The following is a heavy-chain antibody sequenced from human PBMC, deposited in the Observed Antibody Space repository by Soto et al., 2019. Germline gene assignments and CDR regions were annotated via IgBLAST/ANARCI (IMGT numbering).Heavy chain of an antibody. Sequence: QVQLQASGPGLVKPSQTLSLTCTVSGGSVSSGSYYWSWIRQPPGKGLEWIGYIHSGGNIYYNPSLKSRFTISADTSKNQFSLKLSSVTAADTAVYYCARLDGDNYWYFDLWGRGTLVTVSS. D-gene: IGHD4-17*01. CDR3: ARLDGDNYWYFDL. CDR1: GGSVSSGSYY. J-gene: IGHJ2*01. CDR2: IHSGGNI. V-gene: IGHV4-30-4*01.